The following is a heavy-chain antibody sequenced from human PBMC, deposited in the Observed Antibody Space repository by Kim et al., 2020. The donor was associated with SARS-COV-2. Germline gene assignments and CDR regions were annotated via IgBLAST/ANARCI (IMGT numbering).Heavy chain of an antibody. Sequence: GESLKISCKGSGYSFTSYWISWVRQMPGKGLEWMGRIDPSDSYTNYSPSFQGHVTISADKSISTAYLQWSSLKASDTAMYYCASIPYDYVWGSYRYREPDYYYYGMDVWGQGTTVTVSS. D-gene: IGHD3-16*02. CDR3: ASIPYDYVWGSYRYREPDYYYYGMDV. CDR1: GYSFTSYW. V-gene: IGHV5-10-1*01. J-gene: IGHJ6*02. CDR2: IDPSDSYT.